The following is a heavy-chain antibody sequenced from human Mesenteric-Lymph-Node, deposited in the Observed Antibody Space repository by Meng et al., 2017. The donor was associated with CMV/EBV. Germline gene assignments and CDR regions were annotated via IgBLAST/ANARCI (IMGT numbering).Heavy chain of an antibody. CDR2: INHSGST. Sequence: QGQVQQWGGAVLMPSETLSLTLHCYGGAFIGYYWSWIRQTPGKGLEWIGEINHSGSTNYSPSLKSRVTISVDTSKNQFSLKLSSVTAADTAVYYCARHQRWLKSEGGFNYWGQGTLVTVSS. V-gene: IGHV4-34*02. J-gene: IGHJ4*02. CDR3: ARHQRWLKSEGGFNY. CDR1: GGAFIGYY. D-gene: IGHD4-23*01.